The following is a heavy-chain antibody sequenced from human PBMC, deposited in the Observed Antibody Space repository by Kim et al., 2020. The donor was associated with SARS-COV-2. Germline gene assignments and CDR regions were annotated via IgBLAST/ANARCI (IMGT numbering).Heavy chain of an antibody. CDR1: GYTFTSYA. CDR2: INAGNGNT. D-gene: IGHD3-10*01. CDR3: ARMEGVTMVRGVRAHYYYGMDV. J-gene: IGHJ6*02. Sequence: ASVKVSCKASGYTFTSYAMHWVRQAPGQRLEWMGWINAGNGNTKYSQKFQGRVTITRDTSASTAYMELSSLRSEDTAVYYCARMEGVTMVRGVRAHYYYGMDVWGQGTTVTVSS. V-gene: IGHV1-3*01.